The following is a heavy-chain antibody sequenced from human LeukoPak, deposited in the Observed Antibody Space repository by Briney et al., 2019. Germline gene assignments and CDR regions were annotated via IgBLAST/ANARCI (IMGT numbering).Heavy chain of an antibody. J-gene: IGHJ4*02. CDR1: GGSISSYY. CDR3: ARGYYSTGWYPFDY. Sequence: SETLSLTCTVSGGSISSYYWSWIRQPAGKGLEWIGRIYKSGSTNYSPSLKSRVTMSVDTSKNQFSLKLTSVTAADTAVYYCARGYYSTGWYPFDYWGQGTLVTVSS. V-gene: IGHV4-4*07. CDR2: IYKSGST. D-gene: IGHD6-19*01.